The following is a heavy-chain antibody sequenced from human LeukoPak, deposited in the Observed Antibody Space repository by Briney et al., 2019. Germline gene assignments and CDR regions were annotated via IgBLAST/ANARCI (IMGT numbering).Heavy chain of an antibody. CDR3: ARGLYCSGGSCFYDY. V-gene: IGHV4-59*01. Sequence: SETLSLTCTVSGGSISSYYWSWIRQPPGKGLERIVYIYYSGSTNYNPSLKSRVTISVDTSKNQFSLKLSSVTAADTAVYYCARGLYCSGGSCFYDYWGQGTLVTVSS. CDR1: GGSISSYY. CDR2: IYYSGST. D-gene: IGHD2-15*01. J-gene: IGHJ4*02.